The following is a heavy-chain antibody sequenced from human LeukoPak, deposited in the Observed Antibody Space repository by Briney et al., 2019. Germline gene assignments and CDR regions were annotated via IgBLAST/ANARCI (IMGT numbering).Heavy chain of an antibody. CDR2: INPSGGST. J-gene: IGHJ4*02. CDR3: ARGRKRWLHGDY. Sequence: GASVKVSCKASGYTFTSYYMHWVRQAPGQGLEWMGIINPSGGSTSYAQKFQGRVTMTRDMSTSTVYMELSSLRYEDTAVYYCARGRKRWLHGDYWGEGTLVTVSS. CDR1: GYTFTSYY. D-gene: IGHD5-24*01. V-gene: IGHV1-46*01.